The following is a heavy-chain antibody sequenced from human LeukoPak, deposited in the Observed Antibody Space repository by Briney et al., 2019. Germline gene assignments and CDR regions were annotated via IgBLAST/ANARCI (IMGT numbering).Heavy chain of an antibody. Sequence: GASVKVSCKASGYTFTVYYMHWVRQAPGQGLEWMGWINPNSGGTNYAQKFQGRVTMTRDTSISTAYMELSRLRSDDTAVYYCAREYCSSTSCPLDPWGQGTLVTVSS. D-gene: IGHD2-2*01. CDR2: INPNSGGT. CDR1: GYTFTVYY. CDR3: AREYCSSTSCPLDP. J-gene: IGHJ5*02. V-gene: IGHV1-2*02.